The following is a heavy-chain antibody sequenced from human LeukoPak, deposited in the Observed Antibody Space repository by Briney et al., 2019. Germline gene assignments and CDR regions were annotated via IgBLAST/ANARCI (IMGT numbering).Heavy chain of an antibody. Sequence: ASVKVSCKASGYTFTSYGLSWVRQAPGQGLEWMGWISAYNGNTNYAQKLQGRVTMTTDTSTSTAYMELRSLRSDDTAVYYCAREIAGVVIPDAFDIWGQGTMVTVSS. J-gene: IGHJ3*02. V-gene: IGHV1-18*01. CDR1: GYTFTSYG. CDR3: AREIAGVVIPDAFDI. D-gene: IGHD3-3*01. CDR2: ISAYNGNT.